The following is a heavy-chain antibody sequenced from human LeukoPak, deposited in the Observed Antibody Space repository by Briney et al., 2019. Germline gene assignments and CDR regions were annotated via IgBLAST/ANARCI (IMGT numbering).Heavy chain of an antibody. CDR2: VYYSGTT. Sequence: SETLSLTCTVSGGAISSGTYYWGWSRQPPGTGLEWIGSVYYSGTTYYNPSLKSRVTISVDTSKNQFSLNLISVTAADTAVYYCARRGGQWLKLAWFDPWGQGTLVTVSS. D-gene: IGHD6-19*01. J-gene: IGHJ5*02. V-gene: IGHV4-39*01. CDR3: ARRGGQWLKLAWFDP. CDR1: GGAISSGTYY.